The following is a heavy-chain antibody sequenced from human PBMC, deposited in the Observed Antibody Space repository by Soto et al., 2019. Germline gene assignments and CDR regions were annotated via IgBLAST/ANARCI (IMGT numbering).Heavy chain of an antibody. Sequence: QVQLQEPGPGLVRPSETLSLTCTVSGDSLSTYYGSWIRQPAGERLEWIGRIHDTGRTNYNPSLKSRVTMSVDTSKNQFSLRVNSVTAADTAVYYCARESVSGTYRFDSWGQGTLVTVSS. D-gene: IGHD3-16*02. CDR1: GDSLSTYY. CDR3: ARESVSGTYRFDS. V-gene: IGHV4-4*07. J-gene: IGHJ4*02. CDR2: IHDTGRT.